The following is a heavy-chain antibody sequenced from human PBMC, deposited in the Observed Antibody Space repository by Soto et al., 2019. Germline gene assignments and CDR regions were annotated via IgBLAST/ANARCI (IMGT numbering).Heavy chain of an antibody. CDR3: AREGGESSDGLYYFDS. CDR2: IYYSGNT. Sequence: SETLSLTCTVSGGSTSSDNYWSWIRQPPGKGLEWIGHIYYSGNTDYNPSLKSRLAISIDTSKNKFSLKLSSVTAADTAVYFCAREGGESSDGLYYFDSWGQGSLVTASS. V-gene: IGHV4-30-4*01. J-gene: IGHJ4*02. CDR1: GGSTSSDNY. D-gene: IGHD3-16*01.